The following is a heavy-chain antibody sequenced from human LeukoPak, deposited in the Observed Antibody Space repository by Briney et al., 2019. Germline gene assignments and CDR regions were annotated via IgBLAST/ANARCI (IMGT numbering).Heavy chain of an antibody. Sequence: ETLSLICNVSGYSISSGSYWGWIRQPPGKGLEWIGHIFHSGNTDYNLSLKSRVTISVDTSKNQFSLKMDSVTDADTAVYYCARRRVVRGVTDYWGQGTLVTVSS. CDR2: IFHSGNT. V-gene: IGHV4-38-2*02. CDR3: ARRRVVRGVTDY. CDR1: GYSISSGSY. D-gene: IGHD3-10*01. J-gene: IGHJ4*02.